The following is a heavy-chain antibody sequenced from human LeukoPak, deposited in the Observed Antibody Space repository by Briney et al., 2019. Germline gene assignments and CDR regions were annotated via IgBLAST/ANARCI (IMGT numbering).Heavy chain of an antibody. V-gene: IGHV1-46*01. CDR2: INPSGGST. J-gene: IGHJ6*02. CDR1: GYTFTSYY. D-gene: IGHD4-4*01. Sequence: ASVKVSCKASGYTFTSYYMHWVRQAPGQGLEWMGIINPSGGSTSYAQKFQGRVTITADKSTSTAYMELSSLRSEDTAVYYCARMDPLHAYYGMDVWGQGTTVTVSS. CDR3: ARMDPLHAYYGMDV.